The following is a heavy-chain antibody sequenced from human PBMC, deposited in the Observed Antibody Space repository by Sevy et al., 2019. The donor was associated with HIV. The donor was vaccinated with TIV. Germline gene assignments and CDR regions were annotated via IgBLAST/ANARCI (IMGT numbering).Heavy chain of an antibody. CDR2: FSGTDGSGTDGTT. D-gene: IGHD6-13*01. CDR3: AKAARYSSVWYSTGGPFDY. Sequence: GGSLRLSCAASGFKFDNYDFSWVRQAPGKGLEWVSGFSGTDGSGTDGTTYYTDSVKGRFIISRDNSKNTLYLEMNSLSVDDTAVYYCAKAARYSSVWYSTGGPFDYWGQGTLVTVSS. V-gene: IGHV3-23*01. CDR1: GFKFDNYD. J-gene: IGHJ4*02.